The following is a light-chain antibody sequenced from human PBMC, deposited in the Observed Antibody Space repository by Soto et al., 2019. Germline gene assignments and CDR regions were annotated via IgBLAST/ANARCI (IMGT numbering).Light chain of an antibody. CDR3: QQYNHWPPWT. J-gene: IGKJ1*01. Sequence: IVLAQSPATLSLSPGERATLSCRASQGISTYLAWYQQKPGQAPRLLIYDASNRDTGVPTRFSGSGSGTEFTLTITSLQSEDFAVYYCQQYNHWPPWTFGQGTKVDIK. V-gene: IGKV3-11*01. CDR2: DAS. CDR1: QGISTY.